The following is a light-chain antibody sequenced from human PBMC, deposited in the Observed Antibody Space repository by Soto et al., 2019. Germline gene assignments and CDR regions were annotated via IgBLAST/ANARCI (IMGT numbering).Light chain of an antibody. CDR1: QSISNW. Sequence: DIQMTQSPSTLSASVGDRVTITCRASQSISNWLAWYQHKPGKAPKLLIYKASSLETGVPSRFSGSGSGTEFTLTISSLQPDDFATYYCQHYNSYSPLYTFGQGTKLEIK. CDR3: QHYNSYSPLYT. CDR2: KAS. J-gene: IGKJ2*01. V-gene: IGKV1-5*03.